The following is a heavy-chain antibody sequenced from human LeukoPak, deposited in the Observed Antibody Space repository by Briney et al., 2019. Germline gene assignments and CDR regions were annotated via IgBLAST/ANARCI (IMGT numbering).Heavy chain of an antibody. CDR2: ISGSGGST. CDR1: GFTFSSYA. Sequence: GGSLGLSCAASGFTFSSYAMSWVRQAPGKGLEWVSAISGSGGSTYYADSVKGRFTSSRDNSNNTLYVQMNSLRVEDTAVYYCAKSGGLSGSGRLAMDVWGQGTTVTVSS. CDR3: AKSGGLSGSGRLAMDV. V-gene: IGHV3-23*01. J-gene: IGHJ6*02. D-gene: IGHD3-10*01.